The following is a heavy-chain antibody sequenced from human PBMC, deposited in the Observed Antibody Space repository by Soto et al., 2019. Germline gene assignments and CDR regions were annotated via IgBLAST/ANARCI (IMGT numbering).Heavy chain of an antibody. D-gene: IGHD3-22*01. J-gene: IGHJ5*02. CDR3: ARDRGTSSGYYPYWFDP. CDR2: IIPIFGTA. CDR1: GGTFSSYA. Sequence: QVQLVQSGAEVKKPGSSVKVSCKASGGTFSSYAITWVRHAPGQGLEWMGGIIPIFGTANYAQKFQGRVTITADESTSTVYMELSSRRSEYTAVYYCARDRGTSSGYYPYWFDPWGQGTLVTVSS. V-gene: IGHV1-69*12.